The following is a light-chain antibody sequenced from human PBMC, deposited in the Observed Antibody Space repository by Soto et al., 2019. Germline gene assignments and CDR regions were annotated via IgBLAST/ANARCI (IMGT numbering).Light chain of an antibody. Sequence: QSVLTQPPSASGSPGQSVTISCTGTSSDKYVSWYQQHPGKAPQLVIYEVTKRPSGVPDRFSGSKSGNTASLTVSGLQAEDEADYYCGSYAGSQNWVFGEGTQLTVL. CDR1: SSDKY. CDR2: EVT. CDR3: GSYAGSQNWV. V-gene: IGLV2-8*01. J-gene: IGLJ3*02.